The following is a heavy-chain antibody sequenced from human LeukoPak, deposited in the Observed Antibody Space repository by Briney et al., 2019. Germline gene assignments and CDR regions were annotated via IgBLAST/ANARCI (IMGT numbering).Heavy chain of an antibody. CDR1: GFTFSNYA. D-gene: IGHD5-18*01. Sequence: PGGLRLSCVASGFTFSNYAMIWVRQALGKGLQWVSVISAGGVSLFSGSGSATYYADSVEGRFTISRDNSKNTLYLQVNSLRADDTAVYYCANHRGYSYSYYFDYWGQGTLVTVSS. V-gene: IGHV3-23*01. CDR3: ANHRGYSYSYYFDY. CDR2: ISAGGVSLFSGSGSAT. J-gene: IGHJ4*02.